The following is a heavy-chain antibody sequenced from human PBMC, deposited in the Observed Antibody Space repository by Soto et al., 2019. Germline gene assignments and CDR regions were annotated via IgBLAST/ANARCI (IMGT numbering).Heavy chain of an antibody. J-gene: IGHJ4*02. Sequence: GGSLRLSCAASGFTFSDHYMSWIRQAPGKGLEWIGYSSNSGSFTRYADSVKGRFSISRDNAKNSLYLQINSLRGDDTAVYYCARATKLEPMYYFDYWGQGTLVTVSS. V-gene: IGHV3-11*06. D-gene: IGHD1-1*01. CDR2: SSNSGSFT. CDR1: GFTFSDHY. CDR3: ARATKLEPMYYFDY.